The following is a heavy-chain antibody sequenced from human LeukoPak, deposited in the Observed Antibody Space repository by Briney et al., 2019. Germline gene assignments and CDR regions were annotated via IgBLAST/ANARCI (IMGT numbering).Heavy chain of an antibody. CDR1: GFTFSSYG. V-gene: IGHV3-21*01. J-gene: IGHJ4*02. D-gene: IGHD2-21*02. CDR2: ISSSSSYI. Sequence: GGSLRLSCAASGFTFSSYGMHWVRQAPGKGLEWVSSISSSSSYIYYADSLKGRFTISRDNAKNSLYLQMNSLRAEDTAVYYCASLRRGDFDFDFWGQGTLVTVSS. CDR3: ASLRRGDFDFDF.